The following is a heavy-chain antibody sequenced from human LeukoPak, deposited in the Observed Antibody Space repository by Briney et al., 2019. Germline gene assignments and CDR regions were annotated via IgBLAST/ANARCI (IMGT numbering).Heavy chain of an antibody. V-gene: IGHV1-69*04. J-gene: IGHJ3*02. CDR2: IIPILGIA. CDR3: ARDRYYYDSSGYYYGSFDI. CDR1: GGTFSSYA. Sequence: SVKVSCKASGGTFSSYAISWVRQAPGQGLEWMGRIIPILGIANYAQKFQGRVTITADKSTSTAYMELSSVTAADTAVYYCARDRYYYDSSGYYYGSFDIWGQGTMVTVSS. D-gene: IGHD3-22*01.